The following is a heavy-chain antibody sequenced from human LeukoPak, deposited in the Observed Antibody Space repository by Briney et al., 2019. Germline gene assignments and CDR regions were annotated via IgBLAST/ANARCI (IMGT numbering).Heavy chain of an antibody. CDR1: GFTFSDYY. CDR2: ISSRGSTI. J-gene: IGHJ4*02. D-gene: IGHD3-22*01. CDR3: ARGGGPHYYDSSGYYTSFDY. V-gene: IGHV3-11*01. Sequence: GGSLRLSCAASGFTFSDYYMSWIRQAPGKGLEWVSYISSRGSTIYYADSVKGRFTISRDNAKNSLYLQMNSLRDEDTAVYYCARGGGPHYYDSSGYYTSFDYWGQGTLVTVSS.